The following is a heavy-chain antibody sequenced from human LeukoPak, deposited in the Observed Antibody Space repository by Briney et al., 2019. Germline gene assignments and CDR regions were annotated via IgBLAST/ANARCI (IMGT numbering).Heavy chain of an antibody. V-gene: IGHV3-23*01. J-gene: IGHJ6*02. CDR3: GKRELWHGSGEDA. D-gene: IGHD3-10*01. CDR2: ISGSGDRT. Sequence: GGSLRLSCAASGFTFNNYAMSWFRQTPGKGLEWVSAISGSGDRTYYAESVKGRFSISRDNSKNTLYLQMHSLRAEDTAVYYCGKRELWHGSGEDAWGQGTTVTISS. CDR1: GFTFNNYA.